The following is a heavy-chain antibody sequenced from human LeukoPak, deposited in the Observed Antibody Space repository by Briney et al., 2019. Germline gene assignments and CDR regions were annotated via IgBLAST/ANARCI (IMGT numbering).Heavy chain of an antibody. D-gene: IGHD5-18*01. CDR2: INHSGST. J-gene: IGHJ6*03. CDR1: GGSFSGYY. CDR3: ASGAYSFYYMDV. Sequence: SETLSLTCAVYGGSFSGYYWSWIRQPPGKGLEWIGEINHSGSTNYNPSLKSRVTISLDTSKNQFSLKLTSLTAADTAVYYCASGAYSFYYMDVWGKGTTVTISS. V-gene: IGHV4-34*01.